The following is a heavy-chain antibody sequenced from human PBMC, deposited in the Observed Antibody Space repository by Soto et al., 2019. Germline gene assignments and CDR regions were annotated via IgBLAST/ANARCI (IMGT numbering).Heavy chain of an antibody. V-gene: IGHV3-21*01. CDR1: GFTFSSYT. CDR3: ARYRVGDLKAFDI. D-gene: IGHD3-16*01. J-gene: IGHJ3*02. CDR2: ISSSSSYI. Sequence: EVQLVESGGVLVKPGGSLRLSCAAFGFTFSSYTMNWVRQAPGKGLEWVSSISSSSSYIYYAASVIGRFTIPRDNAKTSLYLQMNSLRAEDTAVDYCARYRVGDLKAFDIWGQWTMVTVSS.